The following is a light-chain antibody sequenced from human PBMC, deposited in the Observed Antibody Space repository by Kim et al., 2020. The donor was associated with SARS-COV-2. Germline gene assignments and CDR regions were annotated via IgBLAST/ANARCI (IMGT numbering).Light chain of an antibody. J-gene: IGLJ2*01. CDR3: SSYAGRNNLI. Sequence: GQSVTLSSPGTGSDVGGYNHVSWYQQHPGKVPKIMIYEVSKRPSGVPDRFSGSKSGNTASLTVSGLQADDEADYYCSSYAGRNNLIFGGGTQLTVL. V-gene: IGLV2-8*01. CDR2: EVS. CDR1: GSDVGGYNH.